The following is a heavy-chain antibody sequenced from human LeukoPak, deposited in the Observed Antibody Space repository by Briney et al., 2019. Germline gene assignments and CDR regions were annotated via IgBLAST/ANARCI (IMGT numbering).Heavy chain of an antibody. CDR2: IKSKTDGGTT. CDR1: GFTFSNAW. Sequence: PGGSLRLSCAASGFTFSNAWMSWVRQAPGKGLEWVGRIKSKTDGGTTDYAAPVKGRFTISRDDSKNTLYLQMNSLKTEDTAVYYCTTDDVIVVVPAATRNYYYYMDVWGKGTTVTVSS. J-gene: IGHJ6*03. V-gene: IGHV3-15*01. D-gene: IGHD2-2*01. CDR3: TTDDVIVVVPAATRNYYYYMDV.